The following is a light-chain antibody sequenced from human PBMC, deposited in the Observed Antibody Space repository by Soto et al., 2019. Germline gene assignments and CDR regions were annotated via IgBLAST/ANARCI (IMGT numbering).Light chain of an antibody. CDR3: CSYAGSSTYV. CDR2: EGS. J-gene: IGLJ1*01. Sequence: ALTQPASVSGPPGQSITISCTGTSSDVGSYNLVSWYQQHPGKAPKLMIYEGSKRPSGVSNRFSGSKSGNTASLTISGLQAEDEADYYCCSYAGSSTYVFGTGTKVTVL. V-gene: IGLV2-23*01. CDR1: SSDVGSYNL.